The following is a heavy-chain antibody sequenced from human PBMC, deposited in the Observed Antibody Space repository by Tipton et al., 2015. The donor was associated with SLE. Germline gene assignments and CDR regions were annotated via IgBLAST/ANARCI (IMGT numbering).Heavy chain of an antibody. D-gene: IGHD4/OR15-4a*01. V-gene: IGHV4-59*08. CDR2: IYYSGST. CDR3: ARAVLPYNWFDP. CDR1: GGSISSHY. Sequence: TLSLTCTVSGGSISSHYWSWIRQPPGKGLEWIGYIYYSGSTNYNPSLKSRVTISVDTSKNQFSLKLSSVTAADTAVYYCARAVLPYNWFDPWGQGTLVTVSS. J-gene: IGHJ5*02.